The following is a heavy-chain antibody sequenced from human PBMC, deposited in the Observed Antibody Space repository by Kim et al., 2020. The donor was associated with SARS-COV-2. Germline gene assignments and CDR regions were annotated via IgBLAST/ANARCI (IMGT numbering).Heavy chain of an antibody. D-gene: IGHD5-18*01. Sequence: GGSLRLSCAASGFTFSSYSMNWVRQAPGKGLEWVSSISSSSSYIYYADSVKGRFTISRDNAKNSLYLQMNSLRAEDTAVYYCARDNGYSYGYYYGMDVWGQGTTVTVSS. V-gene: IGHV3-21*01. CDR3: ARDNGYSYGYYYGMDV. J-gene: IGHJ6*02. CDR1: GFTFSSYS. CDR2: ISSSSSYI.